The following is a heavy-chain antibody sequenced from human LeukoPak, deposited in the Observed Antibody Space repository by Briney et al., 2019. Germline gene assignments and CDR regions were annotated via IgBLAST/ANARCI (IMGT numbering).Heavy chain of an antibody. CDR1: GFTFNDYY. D-gene: IGHD5/OR15-5a*01. V-gene: IGHV3-11*01. Sequence: GGSLRLSCAASGFTFNDYYMSWIRQAPGKVLEWVAYISISATVMKYADSVTGRFTISRDNAKNSVYLQVDSLRAEDTAVYYCVREASSLRPSFYIDVWGEGTTVTVSS. CDR3: VREASSLRPSFYIDV. CDR2: ISISATVM. J-gene: IGHJ6*03.